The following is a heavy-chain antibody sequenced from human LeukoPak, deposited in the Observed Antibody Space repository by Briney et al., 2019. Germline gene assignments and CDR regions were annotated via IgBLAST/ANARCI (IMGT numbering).Heavy chain of an antibody. CDR1: GFTVSGNY. CDR2: IYSGGST. CDR3: ARESTPRYYFDS. J-gene: IGHJ4*02. V-gene: IGHV3-66*01. Sequence: GGSLRLSCTASGFTVSGNYMSWVRQAPGKGLEWVSVIYSGGSTYHADSVKGRFTISRDSSENTLYLQMNSLRAEDTAVYYCARESTPRYYFDSWGQGTLVTVSS. D-gene: IGHD2-2*01.